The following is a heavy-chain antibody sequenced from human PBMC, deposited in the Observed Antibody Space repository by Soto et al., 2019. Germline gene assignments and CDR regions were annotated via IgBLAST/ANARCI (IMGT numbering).Heavy chain of an antibody. Sequence: QVQLVQSGAEVKKPGSSVKVSCKASGGTFSSYAISWVRQAPGQGLEWMGGIIPIFGTANYAQKFQGRVTITADDSTSRADIELSSLRSADKAVEYCGRGNSTHERAALGMDVWGQGTTVTVSS. D-gene: IGHD6-6*01. CDR1: GGTFSSYA. J-gene: IGHJ6*02. CDR3: GRGNSTHERAALGMDV. V-gene: IGHV1-69*01. CDR2: IIPIFGTA.